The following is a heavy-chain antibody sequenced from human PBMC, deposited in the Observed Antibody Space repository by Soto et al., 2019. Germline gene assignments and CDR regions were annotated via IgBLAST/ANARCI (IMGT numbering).Heavy chain of an antibody. CDR2: IIPIFGTA. CDR3: ARAASGSVVVPAAMGLGYGMDV. V-gene: IGHV1-69*13. CDR1: GGTFSSYA. Sequence: GASVKVSCKASGGTFSSYAISWVRQAPGQGLEWVGGIIPIFGTANYAQKFQGRVTITADESTSTAYMELSSLRSEDTAVYYCARAASGSVVVPAAMGLGYGMDVWGQGTTVTVSS. D-gene: IGHD2-2*01. J-gene: IGHJ6*02.